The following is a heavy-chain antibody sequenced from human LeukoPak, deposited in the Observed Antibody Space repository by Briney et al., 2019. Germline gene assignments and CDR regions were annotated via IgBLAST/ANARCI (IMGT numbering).Heavy chain of an antibody. J-gene: IGHJ6*03. CDR1: GYTFTGYN. CDR2: INPNSGGT. Sequence: ASVKVSCKASGYTFTGYNMHWVRQAPGQGLEWMGWINPNSGGTNYAQKFQGRVTMTRDTSISTAYMELSRLRSDDTAVYYCARGGSYGWVYYYYCMDVWGKGTTVTVSS. D-gene: IGHD1-26*01. CDR3: ARGGSYGWVYYYYCMDV. V-gene: IGHV1-2*02.